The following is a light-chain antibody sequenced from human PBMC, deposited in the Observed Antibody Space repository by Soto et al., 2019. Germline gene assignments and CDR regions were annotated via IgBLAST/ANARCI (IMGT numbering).Light chain of an antibody. CDR3: QQYNNWPPWT. CDR2: GAS. Sequence: EIVMTQSPATLSVSPGERATLSCRASQSVSSNLAWYQQQPGQAPRLLIYGASTRATAIPATFSGSGSGTEFTLPISSLQSEDFAVYYCQQYNNWPPWTFGQGTKLEIK. J-gene: IGKJ2*02. V-gene: IGKV3-15*01. CDR1: QSVSSN.